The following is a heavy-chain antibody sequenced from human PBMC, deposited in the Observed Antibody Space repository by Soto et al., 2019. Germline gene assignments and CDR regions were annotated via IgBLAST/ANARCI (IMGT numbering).Heavy chain of an antibody. V-gene: IGHV3-64*04. D-gene: IGHD3-22*01. J-gene: IGHJ4*02. CDR1: GFTFSNYA. CDR2: ITNNGGST. CDR3: ARDLRRYYDSSGYLPPLY. Sequence: GGSLRLSCSASGFTFSNYAIHWVRQAPGKGLEYVAAITNNGGSTKYADSVKGRFTISRDNSKSTVFLQMSSLRSEDTAVYYCARDLRRYYDSSGYLPPLYWGQGTLVTVSS.